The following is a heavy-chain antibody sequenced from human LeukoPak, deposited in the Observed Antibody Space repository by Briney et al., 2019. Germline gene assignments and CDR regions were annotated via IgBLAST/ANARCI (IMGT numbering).Heavy chain of an antibody. CDR3: AKDFKGYCSGGSCDEIDY. V-gene: IGHV3-30*02. CDR1: GFTFSSYG. J-gene: IGHJ4*02. D-gene: IGHD2-15*01. CDR2: IRYDGSNK. Sequence: PGGSLRLSCAASGFTFSSYGMHWVRQAPGKGLEWGAFIRYDGSNKYYADSVKGRFTISRDNSKNTLYLQMNSLRAEDTAVYYCAKDFKGYCSGGSCDEIDYWGQGTLVTVSS.